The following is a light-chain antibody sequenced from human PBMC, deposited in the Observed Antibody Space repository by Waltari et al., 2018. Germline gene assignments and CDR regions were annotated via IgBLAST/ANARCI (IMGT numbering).Light chain of an antibody. CDR3: SSYTSSSTLYV. Sequence: QSALTQPASVSGSPGQSIIISCTGTSSDVGVYNYVSWYQQHPGKAPKLMIYDVSKRPPGVSTRFSGSKSGTTASLTISGLQAEDEADYYFSSYTSSSTLYVFGTGTKVTVL. CDR2: DVS. CDR1: SSDVGVYNY. V-gene: IGLV2-14*01. J-gene: IGLJ1*01.